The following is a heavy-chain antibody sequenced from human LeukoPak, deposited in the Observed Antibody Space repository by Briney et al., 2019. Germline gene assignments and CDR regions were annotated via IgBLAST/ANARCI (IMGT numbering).Heavy chain of an antibody. J-gene: IGHJ3*02. V-gene: IGHV4-39*07. D-gene: IGHD3-16*01. CDR2: IYHSGST. CDR1: GGSISSGGYY. CDR3: ARGGPTGDAFDI. Sequence: PSETLSLTCTVSGGSISSGGYYWSWIRQPPGKGLEWIGEIYHSGSTNYNPSLKSRVTISVDKSKNQFSLKLSSVTAADTAVYYCARGGPTGDAFDIWGQGTMVTVSS.